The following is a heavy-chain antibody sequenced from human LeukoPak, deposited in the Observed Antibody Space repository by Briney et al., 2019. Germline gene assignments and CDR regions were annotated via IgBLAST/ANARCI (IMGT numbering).Heavy chain of an antibody. J-gene: IGHJ5*02. V-gene: IGHV4-59*01. CDR2: IYYSGHT. CDR1: GGSINSYY. D-gene: IGHD3-10*01. Sequence: SETLSLTCTVSGGSINSYYWSWLRQPPGKGLEWIGYIYYSGHTNYNPSLNSRVTMSVDTSQNQFSLKLTSVTAADTAMYFCARDLSNYGSGEWGQENRKTYNWFDPWGQGTLVTVSP. CDR3: ARDLSNYGSGEWGQENRKTYNWFDP.